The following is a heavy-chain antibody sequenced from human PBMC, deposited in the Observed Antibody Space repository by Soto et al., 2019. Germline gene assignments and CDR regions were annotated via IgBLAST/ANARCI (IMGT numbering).Heavy chain of an antibody. CDR3: ARGSGIVALPGELEDVNYDY. Sequence: QVQLQQWGAGLVKPSETLSLSCAVYGQSFSGHFWAWIRQPPGKGLGWIGEINESGSTYYNPSLKSRVTISTDTSNNQFSLKLSSVSAADTAAYFCARGSGIVALPGELEDVNYDYWGQGTLVNVSS. J-gene: IGHJ4*02. CDR1: GQSFSGHF. CDR2: INESGST. V-gene: IGHV4-34*01. D-gene: IGHD1-1*01.